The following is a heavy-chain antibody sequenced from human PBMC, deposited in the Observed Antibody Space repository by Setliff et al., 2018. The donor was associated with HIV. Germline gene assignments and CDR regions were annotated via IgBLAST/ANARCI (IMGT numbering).Heavy chain of an antibody. CDR1: GGSFSDYY. D-gene: IGHD1-1*01. CDR3: ARAEGDAYNSLPYFDS. V-gene: IGHV4-59*01. CDR2: VYSTGSI. J-gene: IGHJ4*02. Sequence: PSETLSLTCAVYGGSFSDYYWSWIRQPPGKGLEWIGFVYSTGSINYSPSFRGRLTISLDTSENQFSLHLTSVTAADTAVYYCARAEGDAYNSLPYFDSWGPGALVTVSS.